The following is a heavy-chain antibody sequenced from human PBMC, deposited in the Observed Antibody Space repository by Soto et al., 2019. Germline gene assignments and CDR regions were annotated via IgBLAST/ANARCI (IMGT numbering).Heavy chain of an antibody. CDR3: SRTLEMRNGMDV. CDR2: ILSNDEK. CDR1: GVSLITGKMG. J-gene: IGHJ6*02. Sequence: QVTLKESGPVLVKPTETLTLTCTVSGVSLITGKMGVSWIRQPPGKALEWLAHILSNDEKSYSTSLKTRLTISTDTSKTQVVLTMTNMGPVDTATYYCSRTLEMRNGMDVWGQGTTVTVSS. V-gene: IGHV2-26*01.